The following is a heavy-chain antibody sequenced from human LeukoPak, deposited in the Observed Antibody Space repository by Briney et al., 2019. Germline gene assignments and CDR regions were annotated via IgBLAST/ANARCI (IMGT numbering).Heavy chain of an antibody. V-gene: IGHV4-59*08. CDR3: ARLGLAFDI. CDR2: IYYSGST. J-gene: IGHJ3*02. Sequence: SETLSLTCTVSGGSISSYYWRWIRQPPGKGLEWIGFIYYSGSTNYNPSLKCRVTISVTTSKNQFSLKLNYTAAADSAVYYCARLGLAFDIWGQGTMVTVSS. D-gene: IGHD3-16*01. CDR1: GGSISSYY.